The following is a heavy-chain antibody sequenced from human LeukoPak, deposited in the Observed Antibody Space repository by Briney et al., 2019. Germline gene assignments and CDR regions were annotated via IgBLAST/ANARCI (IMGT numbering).Heavy chain of an antibody. CDR1: GFTFSSYG. V-gene: IGHV3-30*03. J-gene: IGHJ6*02. CDR2: ISYDGGNK. D-gene: IGHD2-15*01. CDR3: ARGTVVAATNYYYGMDV. Sequence: PGRSLRLSCAASGFTFSSYGMHWVRQAPGKGLEWVSVISYDGGNKYYADSVKGRFTISRDNSKNTLYLQMNSLRAEDTAVYYCARGTVVAATNYYYGMDVWGQGTTVTVSS.